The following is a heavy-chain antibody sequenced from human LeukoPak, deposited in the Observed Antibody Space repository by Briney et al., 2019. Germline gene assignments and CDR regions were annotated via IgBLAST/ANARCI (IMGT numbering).Heavy chain of an antibody. CDR2: ISGSGGST. CDR3: ANIPVWGVIPFDY. Sequence: GGSLRLSCAASGFTFSSYAMSWVRQAPGKGLEWVSAISGSGGSTYYADSVKGRFTISRDNSKNTLYLQMNSLRAEDTAVYYCANIPVWGVIPFDYWGQGTLVTVSS. D-gene: IGHD3-16*02. V-gene: IGHV3-23*01. J-gene: IGHJ4*02. CDR1: GFTFSSYA.